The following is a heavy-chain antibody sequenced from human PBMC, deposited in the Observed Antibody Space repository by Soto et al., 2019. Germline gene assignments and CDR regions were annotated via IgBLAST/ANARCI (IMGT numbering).Heavy chain of an antibody. CDR2: IVVGNGNT. D-gene: IGHD1-7*01. CDR1: GFTFTSSA. CDR3: AAIRNYDYYYYGKDV. V-gene: IGHV1-58*01. J-gene: IGHJ6*02. Sequence: GASVKVSCKASGFTFTSSAVQWVRQALGQRLEWIGWIVVGNGNTDYAQKFQERVTITRDMSTSTAYMELSSLRSEDTAVYYCAAIRNYDYYYYGKDVWGQGTTVTVSS.